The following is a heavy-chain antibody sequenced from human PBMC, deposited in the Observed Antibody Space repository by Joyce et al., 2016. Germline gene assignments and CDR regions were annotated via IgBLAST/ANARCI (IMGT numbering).Heavy chain of an antibody. V-gene: IGHV3-43*01. CDR1: GFTFDDYT. Sequence: EVQLVESGGVVVQPGGSLRLSCAASGFTFDDYTMDWVRQAPGKGLEWVSLISWDGGTTNYADSVKGQFTISRDNSKNSLYLQMNSLRSEDTALYYCAIIAVVATDYWGQGTLVTVSS. CDR2: ISWDGGTT. J-gene: IGHJ4*02. D-gene: IGHD6-19*01. CDR3: AIIAVVATDY.